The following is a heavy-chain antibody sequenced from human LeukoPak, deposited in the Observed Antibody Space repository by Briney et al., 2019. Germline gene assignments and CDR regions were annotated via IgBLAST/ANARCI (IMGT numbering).Heavy chain of an antibody. J-gene: IGHJ4*02. Sequence: ASVKVSCKASGYTFTSYYMHWVRQAPGQGLEWMGIINPSGGSTSYAQKFQGRVTMTRDTSTNTVYMELGSLRSEDTAVYYCAREDGIAVAGTPLGYWGQGTLVTVSS. CDR1: GYTFTSYY. CDR3: AREDGIAVAGTPLGY. D-gene: IGHD6-19*01. V-gene: IGHV1-46*01. CDR2: INPSGGST.